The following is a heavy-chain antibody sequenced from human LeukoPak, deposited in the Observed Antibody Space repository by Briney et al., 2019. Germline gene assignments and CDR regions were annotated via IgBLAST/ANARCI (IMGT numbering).Heavy chain of an antibody. J-gene: IGHJ4*02. CDR2: ISAYNGNT. D-gene: IGHD5-24*01. CDR1: GYTFTSYG. V-gene: IGHV1-18*01. CDR3: AREEMATIKLDY. Sequence: ASVKASCEASGYTFTSYGISWVRQAPGQGLKWMGWISAYNGNTNYAQKLQGRVTMTTDTSTSTAYMELRSLRSDDTAVYYCAREEMATIKLDYWGQGTLVTVSS.